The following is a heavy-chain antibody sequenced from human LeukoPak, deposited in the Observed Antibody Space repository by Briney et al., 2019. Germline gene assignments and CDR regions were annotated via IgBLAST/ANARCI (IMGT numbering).Heavy chain of an antibody. CDR1: GGSISSGDYY. CDR3: ARVKGSGWYHYGMDV. D-gene: IGHD6-19*01. J-gene: IGHJ6*02. Sequence: PSENLSLTCTVSGGSISSGDYYWSWIRQPPGKGLEWIGYIYYSGSTYYNPSLKSRVTISVDTSKNQFSLKLSSVTAADTAVYYCARVKGSGWYHYGMDVWGQGTTVTVSS. V-gene: IGHV4-30-4*01. CDR2: IYYSGST.